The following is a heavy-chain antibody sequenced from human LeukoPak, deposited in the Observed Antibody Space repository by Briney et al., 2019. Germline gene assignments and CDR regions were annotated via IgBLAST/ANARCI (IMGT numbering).Heavy chain of an antibody. CDR3: AKDLSSGCPDY. D-gene: IGHD6-19*01. J-gene: IGHJ4*02. CDR2: ISYDGSNK. Sequence: GGSLRLSCAASGFTFSSYGMHWVRQAPGKGLEWVAVISYDGSNKYYADSVKGRFTISRDNSKNTLYLQMNSLRAEDTAVYYCAKDLSSGCPDYWGQGTLVTVSS. CDR1: GFTFSSYG. V-gene: IGHV3-30*18.